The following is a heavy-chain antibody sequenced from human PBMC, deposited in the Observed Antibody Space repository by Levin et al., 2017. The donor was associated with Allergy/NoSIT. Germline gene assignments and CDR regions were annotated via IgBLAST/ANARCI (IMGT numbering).Heavy chain of an antibody. CDR1: GGSISSSSYY. CDR3: ARLKLEYDAFDI. D-gene: IGHD1-1*01. J-gene: IGHJ3*02. CDR2: IYYSGST. Sequence: SETLSLTCTVSGGSISSSSYYWGWIRQPPGKGLEWIGSIYYSGSTYYNPSLKSRVTISVDTSKNQFSLKLSSVTAADTAVYYCARLKLEYDAFDIWGQGTMVTVSS. V-gene: IGHV4-39*01.